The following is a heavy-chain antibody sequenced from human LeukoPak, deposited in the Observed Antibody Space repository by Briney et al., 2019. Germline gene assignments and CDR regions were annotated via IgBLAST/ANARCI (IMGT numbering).Heavy chain of an antibody. Sequence: GGSLRLSCAPSGLSFSSYTIHWVRQAPGKGLEWVSSISSTSGYIHYADSVKGRFSISRDNAKNSLYLQMNSLRAEDTAVYYCARDDSRYVWGSYRSDAFDIWGQGTMVTVSS. V-gene: IGHV3-21*01. D-gene: IGHD3-16*02. J-gene: IGHJ3*02. CDR2: ISSTSGYI. CDR1: GLSFSSYT. CDR3: ARDDSRYVWGSYRSDAFDI.